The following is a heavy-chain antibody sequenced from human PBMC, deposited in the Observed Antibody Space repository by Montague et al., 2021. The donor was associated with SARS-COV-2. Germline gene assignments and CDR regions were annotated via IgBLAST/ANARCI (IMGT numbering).Heavy chain of an antibody. CDR3: ARGSGCSGGSCYPEWDRYYYYGMDV. D-gene: IGHD2-15*01. J-gene: IGHJ6*02. Sequence: SETLSLTCTVSGASISSRSYYWSWIRQPPGKGLEWIGEINHSGSTNYNPSLKSRVTISVDTSKNQFSLKLSSVTAADTAVYYCARGSGCSGGSCYPEWDRYYYYGMDVWGQGTTVTVSS. CDR1: GASISSRSYY. CDR2: INHSGST. V-gene: IGHV4-39*07.